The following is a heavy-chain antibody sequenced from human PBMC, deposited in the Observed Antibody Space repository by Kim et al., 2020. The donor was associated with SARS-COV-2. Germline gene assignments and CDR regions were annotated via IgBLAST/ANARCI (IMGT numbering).Heavy chain of an antibody. CDR3: ARQGGGSSSSWYFGGFGWVDP. D-gene: IGHD6-13*01. CDR2: IYYSGST. CDR1: GGSISSSSYY. Sequence: SETLSLTCTVSGGSISSSSYYWGWIRQPPGKGLEWIGSIYYSGSTYYNPSLKSRVTISVDTSKNQFSLKLSSVTAADTAVYYCARQGGGSSSSWYFGGFGWVDPWGQGTLVTVSS. J-gene: IGHJ5*02. V-gene: IGHV4-39*01.